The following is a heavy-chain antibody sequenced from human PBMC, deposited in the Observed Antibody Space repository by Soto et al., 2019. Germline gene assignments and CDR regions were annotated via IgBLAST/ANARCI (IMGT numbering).Heavy chain of an antibody. D-gene: IGHD6-13*01. CDR3: ASSYGTSWYWDY. CDR2: IIPIFGTI. J-gene: IGHJ4*02. Sequence: PVKVSCKGSIWSFNNYSLTWVPQAPGQGLEWMGGIIPIFGTINYAQKFQGRLTITADESTNTAYMELSSLSSEYTAVYYCASSYGTSWYWDYWGQGTLVTVSS. V-gene: IGHV1-69*13. CDR1: IWSFNNYS.